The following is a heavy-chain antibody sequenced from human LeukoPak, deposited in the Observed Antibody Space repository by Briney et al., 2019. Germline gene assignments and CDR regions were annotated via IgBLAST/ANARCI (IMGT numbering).Heavy chain of an antibody. CDR1: GYTFINYG. CDR3: ASHSASRSYYPTWFDP. CDR2: ISPYNGNT. Sequence: ASVTVSCTASGYTFINYGISWVRQAPGQGGEWMGWISPYNGNTDYAQKFQGRVTMTTETSTRTAYMELRSLRSDDPAVYYCASHSASRSYYPTWFDPWGQGTLVTVSS. D-gene: IGHD3-10*01. J-gene: IGHJ5*02. V-gene: IGHV1-18*01.